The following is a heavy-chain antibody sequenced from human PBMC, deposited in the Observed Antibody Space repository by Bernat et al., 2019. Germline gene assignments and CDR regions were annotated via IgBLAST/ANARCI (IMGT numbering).Heavy chain of an antibody. J-gene: IGHJ6*03. CDR3: ARGKIFGVVIIYYYMDV. CDR2: INHSGST. CDR1: GGSFSGYY. Sequence: QVQLQQWGAGLLKPSETLSLTCAVYGGSFSGYYWSWIRQPPGKGLEWIGEINHSGSTNYNPSLKSRVTISVDTSKNQSSRKLRSVTAADTAVYYCARGKIFGVVIIYYYMDVWGKGTTVTVSS. D-gene: IGHD3-3*01. V-gene: IGHV4-34*01.